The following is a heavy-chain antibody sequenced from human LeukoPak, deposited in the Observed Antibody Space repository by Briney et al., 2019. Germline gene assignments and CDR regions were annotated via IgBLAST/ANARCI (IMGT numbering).Heavy chain of an antibody. V-gene: IGHV3-23*01. CDR3: EKEGVSAATGIQLDY. Sequence: GGSLRLSCAASGFTFSNYAMSWVRQAPGKGLEWVSAISGSSGSTYYADSVKGRFTLSRDNTKNTLYLQMNSLRAEDTAVSYCEKEGVSAATGIQLDYWGQGTLVTVSS. J-gene: IGHJ4*02. CDR1: GFTFSNYA. CDR2: ISGSSGST. D-gene: IGHD6-13*01.